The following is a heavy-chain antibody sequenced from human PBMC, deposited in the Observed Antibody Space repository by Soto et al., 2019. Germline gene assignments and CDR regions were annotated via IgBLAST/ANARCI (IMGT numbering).Heavy chain of an antibody. CDR2: IYYSGST. D-gene: IGHD3-10*01. J-gene: IGHJ4*02. CDR1: GGSISSYY. Sequence: QVQLQESGPGLVKPSETLSLTCTVSGGSISSYYWSWIRQPPGKGLEWIGYIYYSGSTNYNPSLKSRVTISVDTSKNQFSLKLSSVTAADTAVYYCAREKYYYGSGSYTYFDYWGQGTLVTVSS. V-gene: IGHV4-59*01. CDR3: AREKYYYGSGSYTYFDY.